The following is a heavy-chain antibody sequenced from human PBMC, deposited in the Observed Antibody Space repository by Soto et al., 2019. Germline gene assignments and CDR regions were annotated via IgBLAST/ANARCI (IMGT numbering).Heavy chain of an antibody. CDR3: ARDTATPYCSSTSCYTTGYYGMDV. D-gene: IGHD2-2*02. V-gene: IGHV3-21*01. CDR1: GFTFSSYS. Sequence: GGSLRLSCAASGFTFSSYSMNWVRQAPGKGLEWVSYISSSSSYIYYADSVKGRFTISRDNAKNSLYLRMNSLRAEDTAVYYCARDTATPYCSSTSCYTTGYYGMDVWGQGTTVTVSS. J-gene: IGHJ6*02. CDR2: ISSSSSYI.